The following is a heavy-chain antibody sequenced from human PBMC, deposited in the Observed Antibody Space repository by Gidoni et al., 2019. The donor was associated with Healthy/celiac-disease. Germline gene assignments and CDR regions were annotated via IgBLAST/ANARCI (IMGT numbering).Heavy chain of an antibody. D-gene: IGHD6-19*01. CDR2: TYYRTKCYH. V-gene: IGHV6-1*01. J-gene: IGHJ4*02. CDR1: GYRVYSNSAA. CDR3: ARVGSSGWSDY. Sequence: QVQLPQSGPGLVTPPPTLSLTCAISGYRVYSNSAAWNWIRQSPSRGLAWLGRTYYRTKCYHDYAVSVKSRISIKPDTSRNQFSLQRNSVTPEDTAVYYCARVGSSGWSDYWGQGTLVTVSS.